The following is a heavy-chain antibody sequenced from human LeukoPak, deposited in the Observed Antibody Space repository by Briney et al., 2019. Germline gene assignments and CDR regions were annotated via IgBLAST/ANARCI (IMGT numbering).Heavy chain of an antibody. V-gene: IGHV3-21*01. CDR3: ARADYSSLSFDY. CDR2: ISSSSSYI. J-gene: IGHJ4*02. Sequence: GGSLRLSCAASGFTFSSYSMNLVRQAPGKGLEWVSSISSSSSYIYYADSVKGRFTISRDNAKNSLYLQMNSLRAEDTAVYYCARADYSSLSFDYWGQGTLVTVSS. CDR1: GFTFSSYS. D-gene: IGHD6-6*01.